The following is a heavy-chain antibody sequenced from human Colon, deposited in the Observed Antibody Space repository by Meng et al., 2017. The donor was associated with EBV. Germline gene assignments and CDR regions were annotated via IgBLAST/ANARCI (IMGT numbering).Heavy chain of an antibody. CDR3: AREENTSGWYYH. Sequence: QWQLQELGPGLEKPPQALSLTCTVSGAAISNGGYYWSWLRQPPGKGLEWIGYIYYSGSTYFNPSLKSRSFMSVDTSKNQFSLSLNSVTAADTAVYYCAREENTSGWYYHWGQGTLVTVSS. D-gene: IGHD6-13*01. V-gene: IGHV4-30-4*01. CDR2: IYYSGST. J-gene: IGHJ4*02. CDR1: GAAISNGGYY.